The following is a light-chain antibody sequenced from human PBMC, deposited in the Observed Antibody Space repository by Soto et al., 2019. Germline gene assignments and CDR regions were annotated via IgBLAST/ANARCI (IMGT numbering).Light chain of an antibody. CDR2: GAS. J-gene: IGKJ1*01. CDR1: QSVSNN. CDR3: QQYNDWPPWT. Sequence: EILMTQSPATLSVSPEDRATLSCRASQSVSNNLAWYQQRPGQAPRLLIYGASTRATGIPARFSGSGSGTEFTLTISSLQSEDFAVYYCQQYNDWPPWTFGQGTKVEIK. V-gene: IGKV3-15*01.